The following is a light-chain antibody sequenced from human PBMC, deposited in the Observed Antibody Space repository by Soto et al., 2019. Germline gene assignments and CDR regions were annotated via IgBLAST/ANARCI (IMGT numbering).Light chain of an antibody. CDR2: AVT. V-gene: IGLV2-14*01. J-gene: IGLJ1*01. CDR1: SSDVGGYNY. Sequence: QSALTQPASVSGSPGQSITISCTGTSSDVGGYNYVSWYQQHPGKAPKLMIYAVTDRPSGVSSRFSGSKSGNTASLTISGLQAEDEADYYCSSYTSSSNVFGTGTKLTVL. CDR3: SSYTSSSNV.